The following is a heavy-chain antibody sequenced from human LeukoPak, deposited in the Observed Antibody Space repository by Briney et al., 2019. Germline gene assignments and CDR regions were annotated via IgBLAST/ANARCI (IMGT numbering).Heavy chain of an antibody. Sequence: SETLSLTCTVSGGSINSSSYYWGWIRQPPGKGLEWIGSIYYSGSTYYNPSLKSRVTISVDTSKNQFSLKLSSVTAADTAVYYCARDPRRNGGGGLDYWGQGTLVTVSS. CDR3: ARDPRRNGGGGLDY. V-gene: IGHV4-39*07. J-gene: IGHJ4*02. D-gene: IGHD1-1*01. CDR1: GGSINSSSYY. CDR2: IYYSGST.